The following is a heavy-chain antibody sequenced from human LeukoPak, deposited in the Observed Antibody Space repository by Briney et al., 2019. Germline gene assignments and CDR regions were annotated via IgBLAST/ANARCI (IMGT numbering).Heavy chain of an antibody. D-gene: IGHD6-13*01. V-gene: IGHV3-74*01. J-gene: IGHJ4*02. Sequence: GGSLRLSCAASGFTFSSYWMHWVRQAPGKGLVGVSRINSDGSSTSYADSVKGRFTISRDNAKNTLYLQMNSLRAEDTAVYYCARAAAHRVFDYWGQGTLVTVSS. CDR1: GFTFSSYW. CDR2: INSDGSST. CDR3: ARAAAHRVFDY.